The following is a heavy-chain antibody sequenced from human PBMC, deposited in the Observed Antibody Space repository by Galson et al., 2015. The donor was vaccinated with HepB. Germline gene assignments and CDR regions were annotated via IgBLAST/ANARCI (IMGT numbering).Heavy chain of an antibody. D-gene: IGHD3-22*01. CDR1: GFTFSSYS. J-gene: IGHJ3*02. CDR2: ISSSSSTI. V-gene: IGHV3-48*01. Sequence: SLRLSCAASGFTFSSYSMNWVRRAPGKGLEWVSYISSSSSTIYYADSVKGRFTISRDNAKNSLYLQMNSLRAEDTAVYYCARDPWEDSSGYYPGAFDIWGQGTMVTVSS. CDR3: ARDPWEDSSGYYPGAFDI.